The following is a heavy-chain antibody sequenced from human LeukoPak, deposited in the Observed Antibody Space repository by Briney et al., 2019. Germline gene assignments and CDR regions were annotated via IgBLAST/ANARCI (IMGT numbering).Heavy chain of an antibody. J-gene: IGHJ3*02. CDR1: GGSFSTYY. CDR3: ARDGYSGSKTAFDI. Sequence: SETLSLTCTVSGGSFSTYYWSWIRQSPEKGLEWIGYIYYSGSTNYNPSLKSRVTISVDTSKNQFSLKLSSVTAADTAVYYCARDGYSGSKTAFDIWGQGTMVTVSS. D-gene: IGHD1-26*01. CDR2: IYYSGST. V-gene: IGHV4-59*01.